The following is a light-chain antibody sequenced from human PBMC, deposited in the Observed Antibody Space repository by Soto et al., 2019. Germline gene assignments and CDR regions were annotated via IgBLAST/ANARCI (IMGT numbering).Light chain of an antibody. J-gene: IGKJ1*01. CDR3: QQYRSYSPWT. Sequence: DIQMTQSPTTLSASVGDRVTITCRASQSIGSWLAWYQQKPGKAPKLLIYKASTLESGVPSRFSGSGSGTEFILTISSLQPDDFASYYCQQYRSYSPWTFGQGTKVEIK. CDR2: KAS. V-gene: IGKV1-5*03. CDR1: QSIGSW.